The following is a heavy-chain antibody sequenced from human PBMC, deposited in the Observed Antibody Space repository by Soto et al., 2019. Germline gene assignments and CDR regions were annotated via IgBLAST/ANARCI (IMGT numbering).Heavy chain of an antibody. CDR2: FSGTGGST. CDR3: AKDTTTNIFGAFDI. Sequence: PGGSLRLSCAASGFTFSSYAMSWVRQAPGKGLECVYAFSGTGGSTYYADSVKGRFTISRDNSKNTLYLQMNSLRAEDTAVYYCAKDTTTNIFGAFDIWGQGKMVTVSS. D-gene: IGHD3-3*02. J-gene: IGHJ3*02. V-gene: IGHV3-23*01. CDR1: GFTFSSYA.